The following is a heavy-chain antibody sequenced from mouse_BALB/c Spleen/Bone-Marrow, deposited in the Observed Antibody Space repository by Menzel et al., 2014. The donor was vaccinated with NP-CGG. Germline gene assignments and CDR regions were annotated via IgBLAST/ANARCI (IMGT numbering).Heavy chain of an antibody. CDR3: ASYRYAWYFDV. D-gene: IGHD2-14*01. V-gene: IGHV14-3*02. CDR2: IDPANGNT. J-gene: IGHJ1*01. CDR1: GSNIKDTY. Sequence: EVQGVESGAELVKPGASVKLSCTASGSNIKDTYMHWVKQRPEQGLEWIGRIDPANGNTKYDPKFQGKATITADTSSNTAYLQLSSLTSEDTAVYYCASYRYAWYFDVWGAGTTVTVSS.